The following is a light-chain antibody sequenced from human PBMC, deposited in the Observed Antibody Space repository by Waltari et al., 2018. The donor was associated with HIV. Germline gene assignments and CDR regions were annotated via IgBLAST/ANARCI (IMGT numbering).Light chain of an antibody. J-gene: IGLJ1*01. CDR2: RNN. CDR1: STNIGSNY. Sequence: QSVLTQPPSASGTPGQRVTHSCSGSSTNIGSNYVYWYQKLPGTAPKLLIFRNNQRPSGVPDRFSGSKSGTSASLAISGLRSEDEAEYYCAAWDDSLSGYVFGTGTKVTVL. V-gene: IGLV1-47*01. CDR3: AAWDDSLSGYV.